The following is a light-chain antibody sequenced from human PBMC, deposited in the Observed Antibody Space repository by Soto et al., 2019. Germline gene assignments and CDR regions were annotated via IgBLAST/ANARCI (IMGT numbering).Light chain of an antibody. V-gene: IGKV3-20*01. CDR3: QQYGSSRSIT. CDR1: QSVSSSY. CDR2: GAS. Sequence: EIVLTQSPGTLSLSPGERATLSCRASQSVSSSYLAWYQQKPGQAPRLLIYGASSRATGIPDRFSGSGSGPDFTLTISRLEPEDFAVYYFQQYGSSRSITFGQGTKVEIK. J-gene: IGKJ1*01.